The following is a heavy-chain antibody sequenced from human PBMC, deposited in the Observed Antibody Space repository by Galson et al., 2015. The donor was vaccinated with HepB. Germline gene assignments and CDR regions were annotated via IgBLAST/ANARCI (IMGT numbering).Heavy chain of an antibody. CDR1: GYSFTDYY. J-gene: IGHJ6*02. CDR3: ARGRLTIFAVVTDVRDYYYRMDV. Sequence: SVKVSCKASGYSFTDYYMHWVRQAPGQGLEWMGWINPNSGDTYYAQMFQGRVTTTRDKSISTAYMELTSLRSDDTAVYYRARGRLTIFAVVTDVRDYYYRMDVWGQGTTVTVSS. CDR2: INPNSGDT. V-gene: IGHV1-2*02. D-gene: IGHD3-3*01.